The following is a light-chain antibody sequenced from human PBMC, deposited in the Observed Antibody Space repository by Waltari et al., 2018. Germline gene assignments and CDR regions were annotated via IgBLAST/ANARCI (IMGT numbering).Light chain of an antibody. CDR1: QSISIN. J-gene: IGKJ1*01. CDR2: EAS. V-gene: IGKV3-15*01. CDR3: QQFNDWPRT. Sequence: EVVMTQSPATLSVSQGERATLSCRASQSISINMVWYQQRPGQAPRLLIYEASMRATDIPARLSGSWAGTEFTLTISRVQSEDAAVYYCQQFNDWPRTFCQGTKVEIK.